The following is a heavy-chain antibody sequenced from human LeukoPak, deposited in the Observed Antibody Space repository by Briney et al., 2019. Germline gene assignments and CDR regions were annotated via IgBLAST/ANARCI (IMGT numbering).Heavy chain of an antibody. CDR2: ISYDGSNK. CDR3: ARVGRSSSSWWLFDY. CDR1: GFTFSSYA. D-gene: IGHD6-13*01. V-gene: IGHV3-30*04. Sequence: GGSLRLSCAASGFTFSSYAMHWVRQAPGKGLEWVAVISYDGSNKYYADSVKGRFTISRDNSKNTLYLQMNSLRAEDTAVYYCARVGRSSSSWWLFDYWGQGTLVTVSS. J-gene: IGHJ4*02.